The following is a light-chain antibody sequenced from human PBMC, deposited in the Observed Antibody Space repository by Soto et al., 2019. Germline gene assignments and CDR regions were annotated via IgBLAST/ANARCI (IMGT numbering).Light chain of an antibody. V-gene: IGLV2-14*01. Sequence: QSALTQPASVSGSPGQSITISCTGTSSDVGGYNYVSWYQQHPGKAPKLMIYDVSNRPSGVSNRFSGSKSGNTASLTISGLQAEDEADYYCSPYTSSSTLRFGGGTKVTVL. CDR3: SPYTSSSTLR. J-gene: IGLJ2*01. CDR2: DVS. CDR1: SSDVGGYNY.